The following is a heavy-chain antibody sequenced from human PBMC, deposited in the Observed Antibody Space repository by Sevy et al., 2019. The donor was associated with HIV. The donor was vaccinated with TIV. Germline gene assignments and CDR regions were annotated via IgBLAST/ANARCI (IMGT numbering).Heavy chain of an antibody. V-gene: IGHV1-2*02. Sequence: ASVKVSCKASGYTFTGYYMHWVRQAPGQGLEWMGWINPNSGGKNYAQKFQGRVTMTRATSISTAYLELGRLRSDVTAVYYCARDRLARIFGDSYYYYYYGMDVWGQGTTVTVSS. D-gene: IGHD3-3*01. CDR1: GYTFTGYY. CDR3: ARDRLARIFGDSYYYYYYGMDV. J-gene: IGHJ6*02. CDR2: INPNSGGK.